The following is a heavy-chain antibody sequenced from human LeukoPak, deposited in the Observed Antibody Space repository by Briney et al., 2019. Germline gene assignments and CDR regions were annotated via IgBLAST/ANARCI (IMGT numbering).Heavy chain of an antibody. CDR2: INPDGTTK. CDR1: GFTFSKYW. D-gene: IGHD4-17*01. V-gene: IGHV3-74*01. Sequence: GGSLRLSCAASGFTFSKYWIHWVRQAPGKGLVWVSLINPDGTTKNYADSVKGRFTISRDNARNTLYLQMNSLRAEDTAVYYCAVFRYADSAWGQGALVTVSS. CDR3: AVFRYADSA. J-gene: IGHJ4*02.